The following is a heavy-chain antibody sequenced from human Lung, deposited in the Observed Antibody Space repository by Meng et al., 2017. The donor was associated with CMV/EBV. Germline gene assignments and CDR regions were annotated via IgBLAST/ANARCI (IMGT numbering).Heavy chain of an antibody. CDR2: ISWNRGSI. D-gene: IGHD4-17*01. CDR1: GFTFDDYA. CDR3: AKDIFPATVTTSFLDY. V-gene: IGHV3-9*01. Sequence: SXAASGFTFDDYAMHWVRQAPGKGLEWVSGISWNRGSIGYADSVKGRFTISRDNAKNSLYLQMNSLRAEDTALYYCAKDIFPATVTTSFLDYWGQGTXVTVAS. J-gene: IGHJ4*02.